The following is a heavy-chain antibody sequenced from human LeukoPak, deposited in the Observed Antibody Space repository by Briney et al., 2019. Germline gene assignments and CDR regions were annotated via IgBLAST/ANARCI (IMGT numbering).Heavy chain of an antibody. V-gene: IGHV1-18*01. CDR2: ISAYNGNT. D-gene: IGHD3-3*01. CDR1: GYTFTSYG. CDR3: ARDLGLFWSSSRLFDY. Sequence: GASVKVSCKASGYTFTSYGISWVRQAPGQRLEWMGWISAYNGNTNYAQKLQGRVTMTTDTSTSTAYMDLRSLRSDDTAVYYCARDLGLFWSSSRLFDYWGQGTLVTVSS. J-gene: IGHJ4*02.